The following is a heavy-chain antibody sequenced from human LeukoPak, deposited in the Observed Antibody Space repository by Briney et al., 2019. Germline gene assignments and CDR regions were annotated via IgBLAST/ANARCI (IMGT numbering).Heavy chain of an antibody. CDR2: ISGYNGNT. D-gene: IGHD3-10*01. V-gene: IGHV1-18*01. CDR1: GYTFTSYG. CDR3: ARDMVTMVRGENNY. Sequence: ASVKVSCKASGYTFTSYGITWVRQAPGQGLEWLGWISGYNGNTNYAQRLQGRVTMTTDTSTSTAYMELRSLRSDDTAVYYCARDMVTMVRGENNYWGQGTLVTVSS. J-gene: IGHJ4*02.